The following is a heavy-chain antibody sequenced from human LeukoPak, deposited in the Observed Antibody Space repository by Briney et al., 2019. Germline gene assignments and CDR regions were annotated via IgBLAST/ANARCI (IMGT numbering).Heavy chain of an antibody. D-gene: IGHD4-11*01. CDR3: ARSKDRSWPFDS. V-gene: IGHV3-7*01. CDR2: IKEDGNDK. CDR1: GFTFSHYW. Sequence: PGGSLRLSCAASGFTFSHYWMAWVRQAPGKGLEWVANIKEDGNDKHYLDSVRGRFTISRDNAGNSMYLQMSSLRPDDTAVYFCARSKDRSWPFDSWAQGTLVTVSS. J-gene: IGHJ4*02.